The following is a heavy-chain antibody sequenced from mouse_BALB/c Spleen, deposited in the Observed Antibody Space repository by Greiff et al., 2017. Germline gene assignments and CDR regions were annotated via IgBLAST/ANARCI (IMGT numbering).Heavy chain of an antibody. V-gene: IGHV2-9*02. Sequence: QVQLQQSGPGLVQPSQSLSITCTVSGFSLTSYGVHWVRQPPGKGLEWLGVIWAGGSTNYNSALMSRLSISKDNSKSQVFLKMNSLQTDDTAMYYCARGEATAYYFDYWGQGTTLTVSS. D-gene: IGHD1-2*01. CDR2: IWAGGST. CDR3: ARGEATAYYFDY. J-gene: IGHJ2*01. CDR1: GFSLTSYG.